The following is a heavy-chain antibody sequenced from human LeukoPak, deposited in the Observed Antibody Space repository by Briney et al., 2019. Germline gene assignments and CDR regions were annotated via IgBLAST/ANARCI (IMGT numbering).Heavy chain of an antibody. J-gene: IGHJ4*02. CDR1: GYNFNTYW. Sequence: GESLKISCKGSGYNFNTYWVAWVRQLPGKGLEWMGIIRPMNSDMRYSPSFQGQVTISADKSISTAYLQWSSLKASDTAMYYCARHGKAAYGIDYWGQGTLVTVSS. V-gene: IGHV5-51*01. CDR2: IRPMNSDM. D-gene: IGHD4-17*01. CDR3: ARHGKAAYGIDY.